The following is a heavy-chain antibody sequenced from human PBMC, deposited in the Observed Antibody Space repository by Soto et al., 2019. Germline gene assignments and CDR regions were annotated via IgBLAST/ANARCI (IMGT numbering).Heavy chain of an antibody. D-gene: IGHD5-18*01. CDR1: GYNFTELS. CDR3: ARSGYSYGYVAFDI. Sequence: ASVKVSCKVSGYNFTELSMYWVRQAPGKGLEWMGGYDFEDDKTIYAQKFQGRVTMTEDTSTDTAYMELSSLRSEDTAVYYCARSGYSYGYVAFDIWGQGTMVT. J-gene: IGHJ3*02. CDR2: YDFEDDKT. V-gene: IGHV1-24*01.